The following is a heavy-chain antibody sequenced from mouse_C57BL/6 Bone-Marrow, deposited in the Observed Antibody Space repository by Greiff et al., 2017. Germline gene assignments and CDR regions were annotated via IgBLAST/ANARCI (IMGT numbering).Heavy chain of an antibody. CDR3: ARSGAQLLRSLDY. Sequence: QVQLQQPGTELVKPGASVKLSCKASGYPFTSYWMHWVKQRPGQGLEWIGNINPSNGGTNYNEKFKSKATLTVDKSSSTAYMQLSRRTSEDSAVYYCARSGAQLLRSLDYWGQGTTLTVSS. D-gene: IGHD1-1*01. CDR1: GYPFTSYW. CDR2: INPSNGGT. J-gene: IGHJ2*01. V-gene: IGHV1-53*01.